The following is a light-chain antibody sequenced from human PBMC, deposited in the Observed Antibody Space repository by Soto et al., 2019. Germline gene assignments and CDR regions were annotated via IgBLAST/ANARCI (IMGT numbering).Light chain of an antibody. J-gene: IGLJ2*01. CDR2: EVN. Sequence: QAVMTQPPSVSAAPGQKVTISCSGSSSNIGGNSVSWYQQLPGTAPKLLIYEVNKRPSGVSNRFSGSKSGNTASLTISGLQADDEAHYYCCSYVGVRSFVFGGGTKLTVL. CDR1: SSNIGGNS. CDR3: CSYVGVRSFV. V-gene: IGLV1-51*01.